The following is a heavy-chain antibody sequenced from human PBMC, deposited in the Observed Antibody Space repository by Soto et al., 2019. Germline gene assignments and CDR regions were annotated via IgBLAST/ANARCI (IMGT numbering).Heavy chain of an antibody. J-gene: IGHJ1*01. CDR2: ISSSSTYT. CDR1: GFNFSDYD. D-gene: IGHD6-19*01. Sequence: GGSLRLSCTASGFNFSDYDRSWIRQAPGKGLEWVSYISSSSTYTNYADSVKGRFTISRDNAKNSLYLQMNSLRAEDTAVYYCAKGVPGIAVAGTGYFQHWGQGTLVTVSS. CDR3: AKGVPGIAVAGTGYFQH. V-gene: IGHV3-11*05.